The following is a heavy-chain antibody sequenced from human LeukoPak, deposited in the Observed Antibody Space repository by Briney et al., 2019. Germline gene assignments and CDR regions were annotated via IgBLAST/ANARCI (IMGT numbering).Heavy chain of an antibody. V-gene: IGHV3-30*03. Sequence: GGSLRLSCAASGFTFSSYGMHWVRQAPGKGLEWVAVISYDGSNKYYADSVKGRFTISRDNSKNTLYLQMNSLRAEDTAVYYCASHLEGYFDWILPGAWGQGTLVTVSS. D-gene: IGHD3-9*01. CDR2: ISYDGSNK. CDR3: ASHLEGYFDWILPGA. CDR1: GFTFSSYG. J-gene: IGHJ5*02.